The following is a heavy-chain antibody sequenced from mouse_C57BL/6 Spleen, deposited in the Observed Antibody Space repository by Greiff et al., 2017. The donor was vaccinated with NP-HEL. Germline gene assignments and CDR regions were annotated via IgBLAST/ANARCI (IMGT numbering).Heavy chain of an antibody. V-gene: IGHV1-81*01. CDR1: GYTFTSYG. Sequence: QVQLKQSGAELARPGASVKLSCKASGYTFTSYGISWVKQRTGQGLEWIGEIYPRSGNTYYNEKFKGKATLTADKSSSTAYMELRSLTSEDSAVYFCARGDYTAYGSSPFDYWGQGTTLTVSS. CDR3: ARGDYTAYGSSPFDY. CDR2: IYPRSGNT. D-gene: IGHD1-1*01. J-gene: IGHJ2*01.